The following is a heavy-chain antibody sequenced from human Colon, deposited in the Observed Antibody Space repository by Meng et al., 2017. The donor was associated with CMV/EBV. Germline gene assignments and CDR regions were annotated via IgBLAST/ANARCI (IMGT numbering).Heavy chain of an antibody. CDR1: GYPFTSYT. Sequence: KTSGYPFTSYTVSWVRQAPGQGLEWMGWITPYNGNTNYAQSVQGRVTMTTDPSTRTAYMELRNLTSADTAVYYCARLNGGNSGDWFDPWGQGTLVTVSS. CDR3: ARLNGGNSGDWFDP. D-gene: IGHD4-23*01. V-gene: IGHV1-18*01. J-gene: IGHJ5*02. CDR2: ITPYNGNT.